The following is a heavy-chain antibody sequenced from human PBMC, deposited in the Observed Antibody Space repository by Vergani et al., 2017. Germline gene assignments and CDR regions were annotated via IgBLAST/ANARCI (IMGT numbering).Heavy chain of an antibody. CDR3: ARASYCSSTSCYTLGEVDNRFDP. J-gene: IGHJ5*02. CDR1: GYTFTGYY. D-gene: IGHD2-2*02. Sequence: QVQLVQSGAEVKKPGASVKVSCKASGYTFTGYYMHWVRQAPGQGLEWMGWINPNSGGTNYAQKFQGRVTMTRDTSISTAYMELSRLRSDDTAVYYCARASYCSSTSCYTLGEVDNRFDPWGQGTLVTVSS. V-gene: IGHV1-2*02. CDR2: INPNSGGT.